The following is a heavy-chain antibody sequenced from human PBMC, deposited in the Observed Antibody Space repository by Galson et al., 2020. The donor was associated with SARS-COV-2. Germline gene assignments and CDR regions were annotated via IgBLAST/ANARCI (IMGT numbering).Heavy chain of an antibody. CDR1: GFTFSSYW. J-gene: IGHJ4*02. CDR2: IKQDGGEK. Sequence: TGGSLRLSCAVSGFTFSSYWMSWVRQAPGKGLEWVANIKQDGGEKYYVDSVRGRFTISRDNAKNSLYLQMNSLRAEDTAVYYCARLTHTYGYSWTNFDYWGQGTLVTVSS. CDR3: ARLTHTYGYSWTNFDY. D-gene: IGHD5-18*01. V-gene: IGHV3-7*01.